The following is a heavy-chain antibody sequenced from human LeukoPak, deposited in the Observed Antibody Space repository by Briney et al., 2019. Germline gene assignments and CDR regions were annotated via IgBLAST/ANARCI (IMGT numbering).Heavy chain of an antibody. V-gene: IGHV1-18*01. D-gene: IGHD3-9*01. J-gene: IGHJ4*02. Sequence: ASVRVSCKASGYTFTSYGINWVRQAPGQGLEWLGRISPHNRNTHSAQKFQGRVTMTTDISTITAYMELRSLRSDDTAVYYCARGGFLTGTMNHFDYWGQETLVTVSS. CDR2: ISPHNRNT. CDR1: GYTFTSYG. CDR3: ARGGFLTGTMNHFDY.